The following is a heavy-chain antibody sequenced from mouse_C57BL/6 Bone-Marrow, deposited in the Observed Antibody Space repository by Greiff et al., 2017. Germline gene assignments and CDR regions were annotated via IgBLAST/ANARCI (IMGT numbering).Heavy chain of an antibody. CDR1: GYTFTSYW. D-gene: IGHD1-1*01. CDR3: TPHLYCYDSSYDDY. V-gene: IGHV1-5*01. Sequence: EVKLQESGTVLARPGASVKMSCKTSGYTFTSYWMPWVKQRPGQGLEWIGAISPGNSDTSYNQKFKGKAKLTAVTAASTAYMELSSLTTEDSAVYYCTPHLYCYDSSYDDYWGQGTTLTVSS. CDR2: ISPGNSDT. J-gene: IGHJ2*01.